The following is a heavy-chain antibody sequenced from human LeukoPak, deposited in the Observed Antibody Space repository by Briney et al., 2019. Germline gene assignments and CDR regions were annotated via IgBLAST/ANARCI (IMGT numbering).Heavy chain of an antibody. J-gene: IGHJ4*02. D-gene: IGHD6-13*01. Sequence: PSETLSLTCTVSGGAISSYYWSWIRQPPGKGLEWVGSIYNTGSTNYNPSLKSRVTISVDTSKNQFSLKLSSVTPADTAVYYCAGSIAAAGPFDYWGQGTLVTVSS. CDR3: AGSIAAAGPFDY. CDR1: GGAISSYY. CDR2: IYNTGST. V-gene: IGHV4-59*01.